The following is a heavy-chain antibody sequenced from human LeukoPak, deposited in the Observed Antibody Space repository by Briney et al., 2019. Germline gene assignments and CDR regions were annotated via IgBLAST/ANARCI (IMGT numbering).Heavy chain of an antibody. J-gene: IGHJ4*02. CDR1: GGSISSSGYY. D-gene: IGHD5-12*01. V-gene: IGHV4-39*07. Sequence: SETLSLTCTVSGGSISSSGYYWGWIRQPPGKGLEWIGSIYYSGSTYYNPSLKSRVTISVDTSKNQFSLKLSSVTAADTAVYYCARRMGYSALPGDYWGQGTLVTVSS. CDR3: ARRMGYSALPGDY. CDR2: IYYSGST.